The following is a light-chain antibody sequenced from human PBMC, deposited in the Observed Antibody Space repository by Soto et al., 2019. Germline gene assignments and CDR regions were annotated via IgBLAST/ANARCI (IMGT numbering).Light chain of an antibody. CDR2: AAS. V-gene: IGKV1-39*01. CDR3: QQSYSTPLT. Sequence: DIQLTQSPSFLSASLGDRVTITCRASQGIRNDLGWYQQKPGKAPKLLIYAASSLQSGVPSKFSGSGSGTDFTLTISGLQPEDLATYYCQQSYSTPLTFGGGTKVDI. CDR1: QGIRND. J-gene: IGKJ4*01.